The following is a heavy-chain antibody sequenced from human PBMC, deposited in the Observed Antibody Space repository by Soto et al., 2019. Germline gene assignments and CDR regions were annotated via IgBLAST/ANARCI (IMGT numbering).Heavy chain of an antibody. Sequence: SVKVSCKASGGTFSSYAISWVRQAPGQGLEWMGGIIPIFGTANYAQKFQGRVAITADKSTSTAYMELSSLRSEDTAVYYCARVVENYYDSSGYYYDWGQGTLVTVSS. J-gene: IGHJ4*02. D-gene: IGHD3-22*01. V-gene: IGHV1-69*06. CDR1: GGTFSSYA. CDR3: ARVVENYYDSSGYYYD. CDR2: IIPIFGTA.